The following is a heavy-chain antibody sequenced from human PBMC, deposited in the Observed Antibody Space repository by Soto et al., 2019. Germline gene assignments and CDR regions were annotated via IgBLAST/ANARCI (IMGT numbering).Heavy chain of an antibody. CDR3: ARYPYTSYCSDGSCSYAAFDI. CDR2: MNPNSGNT. Sequence: ASVKVSCKASGYSFTSYDVNWVRQATGQGLEWMGWMNPNSGNTAFAEKFQGRVTMTRDTPISTAYMELSGLTSEDTAVYYCARYPYTSYCSDGSCSYAAFDIWGQGTVVT. J-gene: IGHJ3*02. D-gene: IGHD2-15*01. CDR1: GYSFTSYD. V-gene: IGHV1-8*01.